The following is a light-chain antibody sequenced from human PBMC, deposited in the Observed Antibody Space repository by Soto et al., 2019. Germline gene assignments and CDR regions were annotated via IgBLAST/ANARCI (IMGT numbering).Light chain of an antibody. V-gene: IGLV2-14*01. CDR2: EVS. J-gene: IGLJ1*01. Sequence: QSALTQPASVSGSPGQSITISCTGTSSDVGNYNYVSWYQQHPGKAPKLMIFEVSNRPPGVSNRFSGSKSGNTASLTISGLQTEDEVDYYCSSYTSSSTRVFGSGTKLTVL. CDR1: SSDVGNYNY. CDR3: SSYTSSSTRV.